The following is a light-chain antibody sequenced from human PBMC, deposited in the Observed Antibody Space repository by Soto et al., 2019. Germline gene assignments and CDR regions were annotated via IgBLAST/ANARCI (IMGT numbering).Light chain of an antibody. CDR1: QNINNY. J-gene: IGKJ5*01. V-gene: IGKV1-33*01. Sequence: DIQMTQSPSSLSASVGDRVTITCQASQNINNYLNWYQQKPGRAPKLLIYDASNLEAGVPSRFRGSGSGTDFTFTISSLDPEDFGVYFCQQRHNWPITFGQGTRLDIK. CDR3: QQRHNWPIT. CDR2: DAS.